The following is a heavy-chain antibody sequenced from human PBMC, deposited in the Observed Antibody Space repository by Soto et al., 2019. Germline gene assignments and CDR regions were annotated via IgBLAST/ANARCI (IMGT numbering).Heavy chain of an antibody. D-gene: IGHD6-19*01. CDR3: AKDWGRIAVAGWTD. CDR2: VPYTGAQT. J-gene: IGHJ4*02. CDR1: GFNFGNYA. V-gene: IGHV3-23*01. Sequence: EVQLLESGGGLVQPGGSLRLSCTASGFNFGNYAMGWARQAPGKGLEWLSSLAVPYTGAQTYYADSVAGRLTVSRDDSKNTWYVELNSLRAEDTAVYYCAKDWGRIAVAGWTDWGPGTLVTVSS.